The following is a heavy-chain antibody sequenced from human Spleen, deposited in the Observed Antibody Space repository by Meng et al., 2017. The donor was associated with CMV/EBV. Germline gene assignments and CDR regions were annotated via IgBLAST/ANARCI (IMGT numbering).Heavy chain of an antibody. Sequence: GGSLRLSCAASGFTFSNYAMSWVRQPPGKGPEWVSAISGSGGDTFYVDSVKGRFTISRDNSKNTLYLQMNSLRAEDTAVYYCAKDIVVGATLPWGQGTLVTVSS. CDR2: ISGSGGDT. D-gene: IGHD1-26*01. J-gene: IGHJ5*02. CDR1: GFTFSNYA. CDR3: AKDIVVGATLP. V-gene: IGHV3-23*01.